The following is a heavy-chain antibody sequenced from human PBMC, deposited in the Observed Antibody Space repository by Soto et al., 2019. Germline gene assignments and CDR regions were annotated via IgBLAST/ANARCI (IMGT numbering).Heavy chain of an antibody. CDR2: VSGSGGRT. V-gene: IGHV3-23*01. CDR1: GFTFTFD. J-gene: IGHJ3*02. Sequence: GGSLRLSCAASGFTFTFDMSWVRQAPGKGLEWVSTVSGSGGRTYYADSVKGRFSISRDNSRHTVHPQMNNLRAEDTAMYYCARRPDAFDIWGRGTMVTVSS. CDR3: ARRPDAFDI.